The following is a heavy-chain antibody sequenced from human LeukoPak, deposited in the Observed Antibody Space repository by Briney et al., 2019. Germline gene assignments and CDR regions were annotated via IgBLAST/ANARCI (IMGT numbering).Heavy chain of an antibody. V-gene: IGHV3-11*03. CDR2: IDGSSSRT. Sequence: GGSLRLSCAASGFIFSDYYMSWMRQAPGKGLEWLSYIDGSSSRTNCADSVKGRFTISRDNVKNSLYLQMNSLRAEDTAVYFCARRGTDYCTPSSCHPNWFAPWGQGTQVTVSS. CDR1: GFIFSDYY. J-gene: IGHJ5*02. D-gene: IGHD4-11*01. CDR3: ARRGTDYCTPSSCHPNWFAP.